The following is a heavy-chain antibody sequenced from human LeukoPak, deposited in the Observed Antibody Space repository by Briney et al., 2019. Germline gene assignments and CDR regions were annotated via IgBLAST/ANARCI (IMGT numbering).Heavy chain of an antibody. V-gene: IGHV1-46*01. Sequence: ASVKVSCKASGYTFTSYYMHWVRQGPGQGLEWMGIINPGGGSTSYAQKFQGRVTMTRDTSTSTVYMELSSLRSEDTAVYYCARDSAAGNYGMDVWGQGTTVTVSS. J-gene: IGHJ6*02. D-gene: IGHD6-13*01. CDR1: GYTFTSYY. CDR3: ARDSAAGNYGMDV. CDR2: INPGGGST.